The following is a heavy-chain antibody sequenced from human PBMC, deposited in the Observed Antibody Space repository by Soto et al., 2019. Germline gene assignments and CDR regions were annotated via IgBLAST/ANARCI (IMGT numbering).Heavy chain of an antibody. CDR2: IYTSGST. D-gene: IGHD6-13*01. J-gene: IGHJ6*02. V-gene: IGHV4-4*07. CDR1: GGSISSYY. CDR3: ARGPQAAAGHYYYGMDV. Sequence: LALTCTVSGGSISSYYWSWIRQPAGKGLEWIGRIYTSGSTNYNPSLKSRVTMSVDTSKNQFSLKLSSVTAADTAVYYCARGPQAAAGHYYYGMDVWGQGTTVTGSS.